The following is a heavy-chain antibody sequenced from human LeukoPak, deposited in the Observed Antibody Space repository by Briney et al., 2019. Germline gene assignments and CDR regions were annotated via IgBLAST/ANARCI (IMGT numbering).Heavy chain of an antibody. CDR1: GYTFTSYG. CDR2: ISAYNGNT. J-gene: IGHJ5*02. Sequence: ASVKVSCKASGYTFTSYGISWVRQAPGQGLEWMGWISAYNGNTNYAQKLQGRVTMTTDTSTSTAYMELSSLRSEDTAVYYCARDLNSHWSRPYNWFDPWGQGTLVTVSS. V-gene: IGHV1-18*01. D-gene: IGHD1-1*01. CDR3: ARDLNSHWSRPYNWFDP.